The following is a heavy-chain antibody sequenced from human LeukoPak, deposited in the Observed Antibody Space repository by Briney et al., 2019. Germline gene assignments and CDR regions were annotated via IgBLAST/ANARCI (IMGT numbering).Heavy chain of an antibody. CDR2: IWHDGSHK. CDR1: GFSFDTYA. D-gene: IGHD3-10*01. CDR3: AREIFGLGSYPDF. J-gene: IGHJ4*02. V-gene: IGHV3-33*01. Sequence: PGRSLRLFCAASGFSFDTYAMHWVRQAPGQGLEWVALIWHDGSHKFYSNSVRGQFTISRDNSKNTVYLQMNNLRPDDTAVYYCAREIFGLGSYPDFWGQGTLVTVSS.